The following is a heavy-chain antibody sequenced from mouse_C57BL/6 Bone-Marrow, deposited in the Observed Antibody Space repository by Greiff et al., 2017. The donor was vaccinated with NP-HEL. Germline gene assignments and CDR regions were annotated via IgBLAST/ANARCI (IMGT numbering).Heavy chain of an antibody. CDR2: FNPGSGGT. V-gene: IGHV1-54*01. Sequence: VQLQQSGAELVRPGTSVKVSCKASGYAFTNYLIEWVKQRPGQGLEWIGVFNPGSGGTNYNEKFKGKATLTADKSSSTAYMQLSSLTSEDSAVYFCARSKRGFDYWGQGTTLTVSS. CDR1: GYAFTNYL. J-gene: IGHJ2*01. CDR3: ARSKRGFDY.